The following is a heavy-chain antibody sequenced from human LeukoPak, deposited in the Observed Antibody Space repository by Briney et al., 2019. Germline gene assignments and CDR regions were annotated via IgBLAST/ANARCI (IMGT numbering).Heavy chain of an antibody. J-gene: IGHJ4*02. V-gene: IGHV1-8*01. Sequence: GASVKVSCKASGYTFTSYDINWVRQATRQGLEWMGWMNPNSGNTGYAQKFQGRVTMTRNTSISTAYMELSSLRSEDTAVYYCARGGRVLWVPKGEDYWGQGTLVTVSS. D-gene: IGHD3-16*01. CDR1: GYTFTSYD. CDR3: ARGGRVLWVPKGEDY. CDR2: MNPNSGNT.